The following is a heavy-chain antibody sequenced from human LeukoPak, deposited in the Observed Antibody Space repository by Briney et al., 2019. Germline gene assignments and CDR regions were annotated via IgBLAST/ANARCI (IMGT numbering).Heavy chain of an antibody. Sequence: ASVKVSCKASGGTFSSYAINWVRQATGQGLEWMGWMNPNSGYTGYAQKFQGRVIITRNTSISTVYMELSSLTSEDTAVYYCARGKAVRQSDAFDIWGQGTMVTLSS. CDR3: ARGKAVRQSDAFDI. CDR2: MNPNSGYT. J-gene: IGHJ3*02. CDR1: GGTFSSYA. D-gene: IGHD6-6*01. V-gene: IGHV1-8*03.